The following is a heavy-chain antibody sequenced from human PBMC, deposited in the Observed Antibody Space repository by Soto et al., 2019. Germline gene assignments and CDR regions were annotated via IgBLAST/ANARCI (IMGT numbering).Heavy chain of an antibody. J-gene: IGHJ5*02. CDR3: ARYYYDSSGYSPDHNWFDP. CDR1: GGTFSSYA. Sequence: ASVKVSCKASGGTFSSYAISWVRQAPGQGLEWMGGIIPIFGTANYAQKFQGRVTITADESTSTAYMELSSLRSEDTAVYYCARYYYDSSGYSPDHNWFDPWGQGTLVTVSS. CDR2: IIPIFGTA. D-gene: IGHD3-22*01. V-gene: IGHV1-69*13.